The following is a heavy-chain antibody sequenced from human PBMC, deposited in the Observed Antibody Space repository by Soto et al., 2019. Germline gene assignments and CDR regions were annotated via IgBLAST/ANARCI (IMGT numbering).Heavy chain of an antibody. Sequence: GGSLRLSCVASGFTFRSNGMHWVRQAPGKGLEWVAVIWYDGSKEYYIDSVKGRFTISRDNSKNTLYLQMDSLTTEDTAVYYCARLTAAHSSGYFAYCGQATPVTVSS. J-gene: IGHJ4*02. V-gene: IGHV3-33*01. CDR3: ARLTAAHSSGYFAY. CDR2: IWYDGSKE. D-gene: IGHD3-22*01. CDR1: GFTFRSNG.